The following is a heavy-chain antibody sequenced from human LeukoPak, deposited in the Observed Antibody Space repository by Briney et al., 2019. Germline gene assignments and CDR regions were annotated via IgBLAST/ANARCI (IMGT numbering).Heavy chain of an antibody. V-gene: IGHV3-11*01. Sequence: GGFLRLSCAASGFTFSDYYMSWIRQAPGKGLEWVSYISSSGSTIYYADSVKGRFTISRDNAKNSLYLQMNSLRAEDTAVYYCARGRNTMVRGNDAFDIWGQGTMVTVSS. CDR2: ISSSGSTI. CDR3: ARGRNTMVRGNDAFDI. CDR1: GFTFSDYY. D-gene: IGHD3-10*01. J-gene: IGHJ3*02.